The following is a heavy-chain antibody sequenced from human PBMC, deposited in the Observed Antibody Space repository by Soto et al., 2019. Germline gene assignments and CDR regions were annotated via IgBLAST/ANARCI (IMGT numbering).Heavy chain of an antibody. J-gene: IGHJ6*03. Sequence: QVPLVQSGAEVKKPGASVKVSCKASGYTFTSYGISWVRQAPGQGLEWMGWISAYNGNTNYAQKLQGRVTMTTDTSTSTAYMELRSLRSDDTAVYYCARVGYCSSTSCYVSYYYYMDVWGKGTTVTVSS. CDR2: ISAYNGNT. CDR1: GYTFTSYG. D-gene: IGHD2-2*01. V-gene: IGHV1-18*01. CDR3: ARVGYCSSTSCYVSYYYYMDV.